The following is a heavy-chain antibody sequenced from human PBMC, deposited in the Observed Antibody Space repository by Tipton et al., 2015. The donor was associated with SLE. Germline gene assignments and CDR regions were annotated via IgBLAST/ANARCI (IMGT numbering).Heavy chain of an antibody. CDR1: GGSISSGDYY. V-gene: IGHV4-30-4*01. CDR3: ARSMSIAARGNAFDI. D-gene: IGHD6-6*01. J-gene: IGHJ3*02. CDR2: IYYSGST. Sequence: TLSLTCTVSGGSISSGDYYWSWIRQPPGKGLEWIGYIYYSGSTYYNPSLKSRVTISVDTSKNQFSLKLSSVTAADTAVYYCARSMSIAARGNAFDIWGQGTMVTASS.